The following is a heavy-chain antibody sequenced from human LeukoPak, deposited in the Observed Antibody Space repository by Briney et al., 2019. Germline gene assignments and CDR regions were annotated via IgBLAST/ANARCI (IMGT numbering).Heavy chain of an antibody. CDR1: GFTVSSNY. J-gene: IGHJ4*02. D-gene: IGHD6-19*01. CDR3: ARGRAVAHGSFDY. V-gene: IGHV3-53*01. Sequence: GGSLRLSCAASGFTVSSNYMSWVRQAPGKGLEWVSVIYSDGRTYYTDSVEGRFTISRDNPKNTVYLQMNSLRAEDTAMYYCARGRAVAHGSFDYWGQGTLVTVSS. CDR2: IYSDGRT.